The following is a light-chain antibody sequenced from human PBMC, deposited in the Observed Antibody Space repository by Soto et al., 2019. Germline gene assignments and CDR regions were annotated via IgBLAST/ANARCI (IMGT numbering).Light chain of an antibody. CDR2: DND. J-gene: IGLJ2*01. Sequence: QSVLTQPPSVSAAPGQKVTISCSGGNSNIGKNYVSWYQHLPGTAPKLLIYDNDKRPSGIPDRLSGSKSGTSATLGITGLQTGDEADYYCGTWDSSLSAGVFGGGTKLTVL. V-gene: IGLV1-51*01. CDR3: GTWDSSLSAGV. CDR1: NSNIGKNY.